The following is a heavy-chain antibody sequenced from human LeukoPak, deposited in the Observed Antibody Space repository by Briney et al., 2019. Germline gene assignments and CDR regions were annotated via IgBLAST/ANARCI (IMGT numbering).Heavy chain of an antibody. CDR1: GGSFSDYD. D-gene: IGHD3-16*02. J-gene: IGHJ4*02. V-gene: IGHV4-34*01. Sequence: SETLSLTCAVYGGSFSDYDWSWIRQPPGKGLEWIGEISHSGTTNCDPSLKSRISMSIDTSRSQFSLRLRSVTAADTAVYYCARHGGNYVWGSYRLRYYFDYWGQGTLVTVSS. CDR3: ARHGGNYVWGSYRLRYYFDY. CDR2: ISHSGTT.